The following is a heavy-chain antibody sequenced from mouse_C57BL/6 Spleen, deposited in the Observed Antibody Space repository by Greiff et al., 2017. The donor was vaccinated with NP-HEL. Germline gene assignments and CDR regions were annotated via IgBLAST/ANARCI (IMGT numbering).Heavy chain of an antibody. CDR1: GYSITSGYY. D-gene: IGHD2-4*01. Sequence: EVQLVESGPGLVKPSQSLSLTCSVTGYSITSGYYWNWIRQFPGNKLEWMGYISYDGSNNYNPSLKNRISITRDTSKNQFFLKLNSVTTEDTATYYCARDGGDYALIGFAYWGQGTLVTVSA. V-gene: IGHV3-6*01. CDR2: ISYDGSN. CDR3: ARDGGDYALIGFAY. J-gene: IGHJ3*01.